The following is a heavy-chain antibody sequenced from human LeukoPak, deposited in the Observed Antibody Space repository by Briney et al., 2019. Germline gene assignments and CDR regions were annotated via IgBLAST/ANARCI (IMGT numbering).Heavy chain of an antibody. CDR3: ARAAHYDFWSGYYRNYGMDV. CDR1: GFTFSSYS. Sequence: GGSLRLSCAASGFTFSSYSMNWVRQAPGKGLEWVSSISSSSSYIYYADSVKGRFTISRDNAKNSLYLQMNGLRAEDTAVYYCARAAHYDFWSGYYRNYGMDVWGQGTTVTVSS. V-gene: IGHV3-21*01. D-gene: IGHD3-3*01. J-gene: IGHJ6*02. CDR2: ISSSSSYI.